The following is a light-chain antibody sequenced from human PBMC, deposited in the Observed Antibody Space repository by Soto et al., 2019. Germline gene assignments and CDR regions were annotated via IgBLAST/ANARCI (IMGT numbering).Light chain of an antibody. CDR3: QQFHSYPLT. J-gene: IGKJ4*01. CDR1: QSVLYISNNKNY. CDR2: WAS. Sequence: DIVMTQSPDSLAVSLGERATIHCKSSQSVLYISNNKNYLAWYQQKPGQPPRLLIYWASTRESGVPDRISGSGSGTDFTLTINSLQAEDVAVYYCQQFHSYPLTFGGGTKVDIK. V-gene: IGKV4-1*01.